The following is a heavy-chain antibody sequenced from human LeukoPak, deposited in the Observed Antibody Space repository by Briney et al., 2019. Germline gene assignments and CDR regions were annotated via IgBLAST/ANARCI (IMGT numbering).Heavy chain of an antibody. V-gene: IGHV1-2*02. J-gene: IGHJ4*02. CDR1: GYTFTGYY. Sequence: ASVKVSCKSSGYTFTGYYMHWVRQAPGQGLEWMGWINPNRGGTNYAQKFQGRVTMTRDTSISTAYMELSRLRSDDTAVYYCARAFCSGGSCYSFDYWGQGTLVTVSS. D-gene: IGHD2-15*01. CDR2: INPNRGGT. CDR3: ARAFCSGGSCYSFDY.